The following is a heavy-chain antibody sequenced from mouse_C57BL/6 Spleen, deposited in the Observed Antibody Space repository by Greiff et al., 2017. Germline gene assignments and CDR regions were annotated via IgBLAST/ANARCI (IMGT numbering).Heavy chain of an antibody. J-gene: IGHJ2*01. Sequence: VQLKQSGAELVRPGASVKLSCTASGFNIKDDYMHWVKQRPEQGLEWIGWIDPENGDTEYASKFQGKATITADTSSNTAYLQLSSLTSEDTAVYYCTTGDWDYWGQGTTLTVSS. V-gene: IGHV14-4*01. D-gene: IGHD2-13*01. CDR1: GFNIKDDY. CDR3: TTGDWDY. CDR2: IDPENGDT.